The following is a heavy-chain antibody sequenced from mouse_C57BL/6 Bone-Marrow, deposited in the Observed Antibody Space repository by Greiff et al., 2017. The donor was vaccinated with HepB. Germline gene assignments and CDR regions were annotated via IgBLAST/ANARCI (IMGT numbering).Heavy chain of an antibody. CDR2: IYPGSGST. J-gene: IGHJ2*01. CDR3: IIYYDYGNYFDY. D-gene: IGHD2-4*01. Sequence: QVQLQQPGAELVKPGASVKMSCKASGYTFTSYWITWVKQRPGQGLEWIGDIYPGSGSTNYNEKFKSKATLTVDTSSSTASMQLSSLTSEDSAVYYCIIYYDYGNYFDYWGQGTTLTVSS. V-gene: IGHV1-55*01. CDR1: GYTFTSYW.